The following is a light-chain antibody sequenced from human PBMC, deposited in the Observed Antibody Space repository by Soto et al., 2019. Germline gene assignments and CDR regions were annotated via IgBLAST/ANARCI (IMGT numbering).Light chain of an antibody. CDR1: SYNIGSNT. J-gene: IGLJ2*01. CDR3: AAWDDSRTGTV. V-gene: IGLV1-44*01. CDR2: SNN. Sequence: QSVLTQPPSASGTPGQRVTISCSGSSYNIGSNTVNWYQQLPGTAPKLLIYSNNQRPSGVPDRFSGSKSGTSASLAISGLQSEDEGDYYCAAWDDSRTGTVFGGGTKLTGL.